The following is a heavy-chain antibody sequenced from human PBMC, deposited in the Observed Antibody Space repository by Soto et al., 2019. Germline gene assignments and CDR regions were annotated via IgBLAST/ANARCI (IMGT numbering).Heavy chain of an antibody. V-gene: IGHV3-11*01. Sequence: QVQPVESGGGLVKPGGSLRLSCAASGFTFSDYYMSWIRQAPGKGLEWVSYISSSGSTIYYADSVKGRFTISRDNAKNSLYLQMNSLRAEDTAVYYCARLVRSGGSHLLLAWGMDVWGQGTTVTVSS. CDR2: ISSSGSTI. CDR3: ARLVRSGGSHLLLAWGMDV. J-gene: IGHJ6*02. CDR1: GFTFSDYY. D-gene: IGHD2-15*01.